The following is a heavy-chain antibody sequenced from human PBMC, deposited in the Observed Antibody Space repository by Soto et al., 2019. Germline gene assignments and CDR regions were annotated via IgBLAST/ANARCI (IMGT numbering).Heavy chain of an antibody. CDR3: ARGYCSGGSCYSDWFGP. CDR1: GYTFTGYY. V-gene: IGHV1-2*02. J-gene: IGHJ5*02. D-gene: IGHD2-15*01. CDR2: INPNSGGT. Sequence: ASVKVSCKASGYTFTGYYMHWVRQAPGQGLEWMGWINPNSGGTNYAQKFQGRVTMTRDTSISTAYMELSRLRSDDTAVYYCARGYCSGGSCYSDWFGPWGQGTLVTVSS.